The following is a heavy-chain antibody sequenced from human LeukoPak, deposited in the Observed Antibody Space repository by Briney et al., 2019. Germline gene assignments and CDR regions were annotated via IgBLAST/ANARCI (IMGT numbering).Heavy chain of an antibody. CDR2: IKQDGNEK. Sequence: GGSLRLSCVVSGFTFSDYWMSWVRQAPGKGLEWVANIKQDGNEKHYVDSVKGRFTISRDNAKNSLYLQMNSLRAEDTAVYYCASHTTLDPWGQGALVTVSS. CDR3: ASHTTLDP. J-gene: IGHJ5*02. CDR1: GFTFSDYW. D-gene: IGHD1-14*01. V-gene: IGHV3-7*01.